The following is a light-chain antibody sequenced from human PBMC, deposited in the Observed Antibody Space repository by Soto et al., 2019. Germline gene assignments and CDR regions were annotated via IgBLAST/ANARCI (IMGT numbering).Light chain of an antibody. J-gene: IGKJ1*01. V-gene: IGKV3-20*01. CDR2: GAH. CDR3: QQYGSSVT. Sequence: DIELTQSPGTLSLSPGDRATLSCRASQSISSHYLAWYQQKPGQAPRLLISGAHNRAPGIPDRFSGSESGTDFTLRISRLEPEDFAVYYCQQYGSSVTFGQGTKVEIK. CDR1: QSISSHY.